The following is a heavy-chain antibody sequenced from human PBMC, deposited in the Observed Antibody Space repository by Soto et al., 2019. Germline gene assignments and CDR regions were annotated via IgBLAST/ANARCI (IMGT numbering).Heavy chain of an antibody. J-gene: IGHJ6*02. CDR3: AGAGIAAPALWNVMAV. Sequence: ASVKVSCKASGYTFTSYGISWVRQAPGQGLEWMGGISANNGKANYAQKVQGRVTMTTDESTSTAYMELRSLRTEDTDVYSCAGAGIAAPALWNVMAVWAQGPPVPFSS. CDR1: GYTFTSYG. V-gene: IGHV1-18*01. D-gene: IGHD6-13*01. CDR2: ISANNGKA.